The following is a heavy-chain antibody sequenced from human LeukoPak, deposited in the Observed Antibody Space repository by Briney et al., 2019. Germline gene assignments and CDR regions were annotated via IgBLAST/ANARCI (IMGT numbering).Heavy chain of an antibody. D-gene: IGHD1-26*01. J-gene: IGHJ4*02. V-gene: IGHV3-48*02. Sequence: PGGSLRLSCAASGFTFSNYNMNWVRQAPGKGLEWISYISSSGRTTNYADSVKGRFTISRDNAKNSLYLLMNSLKDGDTAVYYCATSGTYRFDYWGQGTLVTVSS. CDR2: ISSSGRTT. CDR3: ATSGTYRFDY. CDR1: GFTFSNYN.